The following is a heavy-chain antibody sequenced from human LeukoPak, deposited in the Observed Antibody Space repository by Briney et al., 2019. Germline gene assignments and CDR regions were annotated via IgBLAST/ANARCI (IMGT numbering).Heavy chain of an antibody. Sequence: PGGSLRLSCTVSGFTVSSNSMSWVRQAPGKGLECVSAITAGGDTAYYADSVRGRFTISRDNSSNTLYLQLNNLRADDTALYYCAKAYGTNGYYQLPIDFWGRGTLVTVSS. CDR2: ITAGGDTA. J-gene: IGHJ4*02. D-gene: IGHD3-22*01. V-gene: IGHV3-23*01. CDR1: GFTVSSNS. CDR3: AKAYGTNGYYQLPIDF.